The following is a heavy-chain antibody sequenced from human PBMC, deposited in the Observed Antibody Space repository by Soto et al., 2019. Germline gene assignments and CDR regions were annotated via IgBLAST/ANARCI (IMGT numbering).Heavy chain of an antibody. CDR3: ARALYCNGGSCYPGWIDP. D-gene: IGHD2-15*01. Sequence: ASVKVSCKASGYTFTRYVISWVRQAPGQGLEWMGWISAYNGNTNYAQKLQGRVTMTTDTSTSTAYMELRSLRSDDTAVYYCARALYCNGGSCYPGWIDPWGQGTLVTVSS. V-gene: IGHV1-18*01. J-gene: IGHJ5*02. CDR2: ISAYNGNT. CDR1: GYTFTRYV.